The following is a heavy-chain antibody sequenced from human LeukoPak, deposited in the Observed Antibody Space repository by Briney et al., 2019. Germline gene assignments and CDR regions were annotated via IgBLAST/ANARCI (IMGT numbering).Heavy chain of an antibody. D-gene: IGHD2-15*01. CDR2: ISYDGTNK. Sequence: HPGGSLRLSCAASGFTFSSYWMHWVRQAPGKGLEWVSVISYDGTNKYYADSAKGRFTISRDNSKNTLYLQMNSVRAEDTAVYYCAKDQAYCTGGNCYYYFYYLDVWGRGTSVTVSS. CDR1: GFTFSSYW. V-gene: IGHV3-30*18. CDR3: AKDQAYCTGGNCYYYFYYLDV. J-gene: IGHJ6*03.